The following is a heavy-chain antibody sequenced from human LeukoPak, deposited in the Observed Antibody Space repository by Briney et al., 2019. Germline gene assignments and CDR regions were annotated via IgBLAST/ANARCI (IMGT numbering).Heavy chain of an antibody. CDR3: AGSGF. Sequence: PGGSLRLSCTISGVTFSGYAMSWVRQAPGKGLEWVANIKQDGSEKHYVDSVKGRFTISRDNAENSLYLQMNSLRAEDTAVYYCAGSGFWGQGTLVTVSS. D-gene: IGHD6-25*01. CDR1: GVTFSGYA. CDR2: IKQDGSEK. V-gene: IGHV3-7*01. J-gene: IGHJ4*02.